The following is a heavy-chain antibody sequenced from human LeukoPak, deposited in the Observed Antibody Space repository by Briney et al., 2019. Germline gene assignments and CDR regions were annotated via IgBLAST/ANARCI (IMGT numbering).Heavy chain of an antibody. J-gene: IGHJ5*01. D-gene: IGHD2-15*01. CDR1: GFTFSSYS. V-gene: IGHV3-48*01. CDR2: ISTSSAVM. CDR3: ARDVGYCSGGSCYRWFAS. Sequence: QPGGSLRLSCAASGFTFSSYSISWVRQAPGKGLEWVSYISTSSAVMYYADSVKGRFTISRDDARNSVSLQMNGLRADDTAVYYCARDVGYCSGGSCYRWFASWGQGTLVIVSS.